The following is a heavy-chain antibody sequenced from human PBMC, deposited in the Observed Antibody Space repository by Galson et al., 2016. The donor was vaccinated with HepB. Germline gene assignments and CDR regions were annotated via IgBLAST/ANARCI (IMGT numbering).Heavy chain of an antibody. CDR1: GGTFSSYS. Sequence: SVKVSCKASGGTFSSYSISWVRQAPGQGLEWMGGIIPIFGTPNYAQKFQGRVTITADDSTSTAYMDLSSLRSEDTAIYYCARVTFYYASGTYSKPFEAQKYYFDSWGQGTLVTVSS. V-gene: IGHV1-69*13. D-gene: IGHD3-10*01. CDR3: ARVTFYYASGTYSKPFEAQKYYFDS. J-gene: IGHJ4*02. CDR2: IIPIFGTP.